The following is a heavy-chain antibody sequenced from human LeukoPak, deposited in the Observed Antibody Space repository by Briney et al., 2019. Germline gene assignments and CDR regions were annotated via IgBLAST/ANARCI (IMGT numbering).Heavy chain of an antibody. J-gene: IGHJ4*02. V-gene: IGHV5-51*01. Sequence: RESLKISCKGSGYSFATYWIGWVRQMPGKGLEWMGIIYPGDSDTRYSPSFQGQVTISADKSISTAFLQWSSLKASDTAMYYCARRGYCGGDCYSDYWGQGTLVTVSS. CDR2: IYPGDSDT. CDR1: GYSFATYW. CDR3: ARRGYCGGDCYSDY. D-gene: IGHD2-21*01.